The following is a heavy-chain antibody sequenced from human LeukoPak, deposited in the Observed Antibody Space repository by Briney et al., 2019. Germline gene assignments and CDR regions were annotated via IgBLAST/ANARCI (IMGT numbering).Heavy chain of an antibody. J-gene: IGHJ4*02. CDR1: GYTFTGYY. V-gene: IGHV1-2*02. Sequence: ASVKVSCKASGYTFTGYYMHWVRQAPGQGLEWMGWINPNSGGTSYAQNFQGRVTMTRDTSISTAYMELSRLRSDDTAVYYCARDPVEMATTEFDYWGQGTLVTVSS. CDR2: INPNSGGT. D-gene: IGHD5-24*01. CDR3: ARDPVEMATTEFDY.